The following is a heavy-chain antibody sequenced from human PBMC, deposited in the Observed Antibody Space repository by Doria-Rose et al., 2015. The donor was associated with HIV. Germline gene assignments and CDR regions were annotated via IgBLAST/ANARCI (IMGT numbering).Heavy chain of an antibody. CDR1: GVSLSSPGMG. J-gene: IGHJ4*02. Sequence: KPTETLTLTCTVSGVSLSSPGMGVSWIRQPPGKALEWLANIFSDHERSYKTSLKSRLTISRGTSKSQVVLTMTDMDPVDTATYYCARIKSSRWYHKYYFDFWGQGTLVIVSA. V-gene: IGHV2-26*01. CDR2: IFSDHER. D-gene: IGHD6-13*01. CDR3: ARIKSSRWYHKYYFDF.